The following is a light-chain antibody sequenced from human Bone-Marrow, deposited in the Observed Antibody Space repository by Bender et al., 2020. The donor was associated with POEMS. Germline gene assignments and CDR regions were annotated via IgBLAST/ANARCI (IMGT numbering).Light chain of an antibody. Sequence: QSVLTQPPSASGSPGQSVTISCSGSTNNYVSWYQHHPDQAPKLIIYEVSKRPSGVPDRFSGSKSGNTASLTVSGLQAEDEADYYCTSYAGSNNLVFGGGTKLTVL. V-gene: IGLV2-8*01. CDR2: EVS. CDR1: TNNY. CDR3: TSYAGSNNLV. J-gene: IGLJ2*01.